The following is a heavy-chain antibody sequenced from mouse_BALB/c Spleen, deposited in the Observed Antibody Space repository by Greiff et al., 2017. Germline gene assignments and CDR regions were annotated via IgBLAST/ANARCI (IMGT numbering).Heavy chain of an antibody. CDR1: GFSLTSYD. Sequence: QVQLQESGPGLVAPSQSLSITCTVSGFSLTSYDISWIRQPPGQGLEWLGVIWTGGGTNYNSAFMSRLSISKYNSKSQVFLKMNSLQTDDTAIYYGVREGGLEDYFDYWGQGTTLTVSS. J-gene: IGHJ2*01. V-gene: IGHV2-9-2*01. CDR2: IWTGGGT. CDR3: VREGGLEDYFDY. D-gene: IGHD1-1*02.